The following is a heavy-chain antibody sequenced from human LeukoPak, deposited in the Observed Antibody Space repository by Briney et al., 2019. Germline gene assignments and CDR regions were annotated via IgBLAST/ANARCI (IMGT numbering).Heavy chain of an antibody. CDR2: INHSGST. J-gene: IGHJ3*02. Sequence: SETLSLTCAVYGGSFSGYYWSWIRQPPGKGLEWIGEINHSGSTNYNPSLKSRVTISVDTSKNQFSLKLSSVTAADTAVYYCARGGDIVVVVAATGAFDIWGQGTMVTVSS. D-gene: IGHD2-15*01. CDR3: ARGGDIVVVVAATGAFDI. V-gene: IGHV4-34*01. CDR1: GGSFSGYY.